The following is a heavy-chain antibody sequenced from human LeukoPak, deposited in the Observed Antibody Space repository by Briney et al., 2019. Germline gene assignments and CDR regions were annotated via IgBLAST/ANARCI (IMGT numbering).Heavy chain of an antibody. CDR3: ARGFPLRRYYDFWSGYYEGPGYFDD. CDR2: ISAYNGNT. CDR1: GYTFTSYG. Sequence: ASVKVSCKASGYTFTSYGISWVRQAPGQGLEWMGWISAYNGNTHYAQKLQGRVTMTTDTSTSTAYMELRSLRSDDTAVYYCARGFPLRRYYDFWSGYYEGPGYFDDWGKGTLVTVSS. J-gene: IGHJ4*02. V-gene: IGHV1-18*01. D-gene: IGHD3-3*01.